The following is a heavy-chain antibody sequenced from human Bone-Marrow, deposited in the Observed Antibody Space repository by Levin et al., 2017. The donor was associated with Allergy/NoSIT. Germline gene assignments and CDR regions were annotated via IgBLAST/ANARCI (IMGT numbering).Heavy chain of an antibody. V-gene: IGHV3-9*01. CDR2: ISWNSGSI. CDR3: AKGGLRFGELLTNWFDP. Sequence: SLKISCAASGFTFDDYAMHWVRQAPGKGLEWVSGISWNSGSIGYADSVKGRFTISRDNAKNSLYLQMNSLRAEDTALYYCAKGGLRFGELLTNWFDPWGQGTLVTVSS. D-gene: IGHD3-10*01. J-gene: IGHJ5*02. CDR1: GFTFDDYA.